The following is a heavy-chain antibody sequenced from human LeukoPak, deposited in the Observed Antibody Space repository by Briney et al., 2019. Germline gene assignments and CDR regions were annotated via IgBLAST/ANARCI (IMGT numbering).Heavy chain of an antibody. CDR3: ARRRRYCRGGSCYSPNWFDP. J-gene: IGHJ5*02. Sequence: SETLSLTCAVYGGSFSGYYWSWIRQPPGKGLEWIGEINHSESTNYNPSLKSRVTISVDTSKNQFSLKLSSVTAADTAVYYCARRRRYCRGGSCYSPNWFDPWGQGTLVTVSS. CDR1: GGSFSGYY. D-gene: IGHD2-15*01. CDR2: INHSEST. V-gene: IGHV4-34*01.